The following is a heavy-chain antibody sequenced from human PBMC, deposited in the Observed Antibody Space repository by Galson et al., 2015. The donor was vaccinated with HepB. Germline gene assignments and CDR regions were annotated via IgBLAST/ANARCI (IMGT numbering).Heavy chain of an antibody. J-gene: IGHJ4*02. CDR3: IRLGDLSGYSSR. V-gene: IGHV3-23*01. Sequence: SLRLSCAASGFTFNSYAMTWVRQAPGKGLEWVAAIGGGGSTSYAESVKGRFTISRDNSKNMVFLQMSSLRAEDTAVYYCIRLGDLSGYSSRWGQGTLVTVSS. CDR2: IGGGGST. D-gene: IGHD2-2*01. CDR1: GFTFNSYA.